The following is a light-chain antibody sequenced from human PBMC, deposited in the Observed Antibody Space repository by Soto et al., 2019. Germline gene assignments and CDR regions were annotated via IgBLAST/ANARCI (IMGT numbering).Light chain of an antibody. Sequence: DIVMTQTPLSSPVTLGQAASISCRSSQSLLHSDGNTYLSWYQQRPGQPPSLLIYKVSDRFSGVPDRFSGSGAGTDVTLTISRVEAEDVVIYYCMQATQSHWTFGQGTKVDIK. V-gene: IGKV2-24*01. CDR2: KVS. J-gene: IGKJ1*01. CDR1: QSLLHSDGNTY. CDR3: MQATQSHWT.